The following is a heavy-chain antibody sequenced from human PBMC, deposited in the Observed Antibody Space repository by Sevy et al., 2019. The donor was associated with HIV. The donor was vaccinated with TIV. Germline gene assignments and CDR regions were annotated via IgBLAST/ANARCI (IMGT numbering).Heavy chain of an antibody. Sequence: SETLSLTCTVSGGSISSYYWSWIRQPAGKGLEWIGRIYTSGSTNYNPSLKSRVTMSVDTSKNQFSLKLGSVTAADTAVYYWARDGGYDSSGYYNRYYYYGMDVWGQGTTVTVSS. D-gene: IGHD3-22*01. CDR2: IYTSGST. CDR1: GGSISSYY. J-gene: IGHJ6*02. V-gene: IGHV4-4*07. CDR3: ARDGGYDSSGYYNRYYYYGMDV.